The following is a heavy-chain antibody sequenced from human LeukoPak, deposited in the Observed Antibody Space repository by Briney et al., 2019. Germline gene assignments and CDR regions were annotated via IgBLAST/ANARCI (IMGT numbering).Heavy chain of an antibody. D-gene: IGHD3-10*01. J-gene: IGHJ4*02. V-gene: IGHV1-46*01. CDR2: INPSGGST. CDR3: ARQLGYYYGSGSYYIVGY. Sequence: ASVKVSCKASGYTFTSYYMHWVRQAPGQGLEWMGIINPSGGSTSYAQKFQGRVTMTRDTSTSTVCMELSSLRSEDTAVYYCARQLGYYYGSGSYYIVGYWGQGTLVTVSS. CDR1: GYTFTSYY.